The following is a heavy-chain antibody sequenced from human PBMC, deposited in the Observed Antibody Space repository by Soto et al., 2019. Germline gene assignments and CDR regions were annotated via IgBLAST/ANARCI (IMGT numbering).Heavy chain of an antibody. V-gene: IGHV3-23*01. CDR2: ISGSGGST. D-gene: IGHD5-12*01. Sequence: EVQLLESGGGLVQPGGSLRLSCAASGFTFSSYAMSWVRQAPGKGLEWVSAISGSGGSTYYADSVKGRFTISRDNSKNPLYLHMNSLRAEGTAVYYCAKSRGTRIGGYSGYDLGYYYYMDVWGKGTTVTVSS. CDR3: AKSRGTRIGGYSGYDLGYYYYMDV. J-gene: IGHJ6*03. CDR1: GFTFSSYA.